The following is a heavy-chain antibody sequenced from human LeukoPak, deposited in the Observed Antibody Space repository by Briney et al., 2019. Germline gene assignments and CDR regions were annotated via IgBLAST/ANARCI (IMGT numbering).Heavy chain of an antibody. CDR2: IYSSGST. J-gene: IGHJ6*03. D-gene: IGHD3-3*02. CDR1: GGSISSTIYY. CDR3: ARHFSSYYYYMDV. V-gene: IGHV4-39*01. Sequence: PSETLSLTCTVSGGSISSTIYYWGWIRQPPGEGLEWIGSIYSSGSTYYNPSLKSRVTISIDNSKNQFSLKLSSVSAADTAVYYCARHFSSYYYYMDVWGKGTTVTVSS.